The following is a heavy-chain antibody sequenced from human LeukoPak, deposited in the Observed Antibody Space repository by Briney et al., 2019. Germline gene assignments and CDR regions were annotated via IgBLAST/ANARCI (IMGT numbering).Heavy chain of an antibody. Sequence: GGSLRLSCAAPGFTFSSYAMNWVRQAPGKGLEWVSYISSSSSTIYYADSVKGRFTISRDNAKNSLYLQMNSLRDEDTAVYYCARDCTSSPYYYYGMDVWGQGTTVTVSS. CDR1: GFTFSSYA. V-gene: IGHV3-48*02. J-gene: IGHJ6*02. D-gene: IGHD2-2*01. CDR3: ARDCTSSPYYYYGMDV. CDR2: ISSSSSTI.